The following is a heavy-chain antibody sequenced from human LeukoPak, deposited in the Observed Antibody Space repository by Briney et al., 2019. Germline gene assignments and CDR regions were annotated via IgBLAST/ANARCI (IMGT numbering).Heavy chain of an antibody. D-gene: IGHD1-20*01. V-gene: IGHV3-64*01. CDR3: ARDLTGTGDY. J-gene: IGHJ4*02. Sequence: GGSLRLSCAASGFTFSAYAMHWVRQAPGKGLEYVSSITSDGGTTYYASSVKGRFTISRDNSRNTLYLQMGSLRAEDMAVYYCARDLTGTGDYWGQGTLVTVSS. CDR1: GFTFSAYA. CDR2: ITSDGGTT.